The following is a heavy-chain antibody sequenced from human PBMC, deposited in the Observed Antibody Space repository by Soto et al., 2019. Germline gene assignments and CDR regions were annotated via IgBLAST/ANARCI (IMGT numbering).Heavy chain of an antibody. Sequence: QVQLQESGPGLVKPSGTLSLTCGVFGGSISNSNWWTWVRQPPGKGLEWIGKIYHTGSTNYNSSLMSRVTISLDKPNNQFSLKLSSVTAADTAVYYCAHRPIVGAAIWGQGTLVTVSS. CDR2: IYHTGST. V-gene: IGHV4-4*02. D-gene: IGHD1-26*01. J-gene: IGHJ4*02. CDR3: AHRPIVGAAI. CDR1: GGSISNSNW.